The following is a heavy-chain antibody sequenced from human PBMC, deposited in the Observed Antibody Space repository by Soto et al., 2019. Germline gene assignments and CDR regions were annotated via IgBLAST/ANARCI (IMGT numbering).Heavy chain of an antibody. D-gene: IGHD4-17*01. Sequence: GGSLRLSCAASGFTFSTYNMNWVRQAPGKGLEWISYISISSSTIYYADSVKGRFTISRDNAKNSLYLQMNSLRAEDTAAYYCARDAMTSDAFDIWGQGTMVTVSS. J-gene: IGHJ3*02. CDR2: ISISSSTI. V-gene: IGHV3-48*01. CDR3: ARDAMTSDAFDI. CDR1: GFTFSTYN.